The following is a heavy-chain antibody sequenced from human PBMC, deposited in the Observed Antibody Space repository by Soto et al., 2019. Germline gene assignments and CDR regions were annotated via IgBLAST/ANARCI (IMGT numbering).Heavy chain of an antibody. J-gene: IGHJ5*02. Sequence: SVKVSCKASGGTFSCSSIDWLRQAPGQGPEWMGGIIPMSGGPNYAQRFQGRVTFTADKSTNTVYMEVNSLTNEDTAVYYCAKRGRESANWFDPWGQGTLVTVSS. CDR3: AKRGRESANWFDP. V-gene: IGHV1-69*06. CDR2: IIPMSGGP. CDR1: GGTFSCSS.